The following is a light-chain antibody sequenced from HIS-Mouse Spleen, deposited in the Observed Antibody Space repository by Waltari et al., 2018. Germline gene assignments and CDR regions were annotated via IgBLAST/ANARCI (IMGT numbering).Light chain of an antibody. Sequence: SYELTQPPSVSVSPGPTARINCSGDALPKKYAYWYQQKSGQAPGLVIYEDSQRPSGIPERFSGSSSGTMATLTISGAQVEDEADYYCYSTDSSGNHRVFGGGTKLTVL. V-gene: IGLV3-10*01. CDR2: EDS. CDR3: YSTDSSGNHRV. J-gene: IGLJ2*01. CDR1: ALPKKY.